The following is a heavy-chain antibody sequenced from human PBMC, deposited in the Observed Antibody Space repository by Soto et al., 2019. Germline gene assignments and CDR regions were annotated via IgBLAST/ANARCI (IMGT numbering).Heavy chain of an antibody. CDR1: GGTFSSYF. CDR2: IIPVFGTA. J-gene: IGHJ6*02. Sequence: SVKVSCKVSGGTFSSYFINWVRQAPGQGLEWVGGIIPVFGTASYAEKFQGRVTITADESTSTAYMELSRLRSDDTAVYYCARETPSAAAAYYYYGRDVWGQGTTVTVSS. CDR3: ARETPSAAAAYYYYGRDV. V-gene: IGHV1-69*13. D-gene: IGHD6-13*01.